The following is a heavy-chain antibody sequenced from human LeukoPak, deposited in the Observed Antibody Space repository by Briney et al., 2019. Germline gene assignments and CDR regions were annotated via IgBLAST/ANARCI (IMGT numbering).Heavy chain of an antibody. Sequence: PGGSLRLSCAASGFSFNNYRMNWFRQAPGKGLEWVAHIKQDGSEIYYVASVKGRFTISRDNANNSLYLQMNNLRAEDTAVYYCAREFSGSLDYWGQGTLVTVSS. J-gene: IGHJ4*02. V-gene: IGHV3-7*01. D-gene: IGHD1-26*01. CDR2: IKQDGSEI. CDR1: GFSFNNYR. CDR3: AREFSGSLDY.